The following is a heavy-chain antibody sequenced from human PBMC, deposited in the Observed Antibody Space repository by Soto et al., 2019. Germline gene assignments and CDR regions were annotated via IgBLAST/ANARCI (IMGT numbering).Heavy chain of an antibody. CDR2: ISSSSSTI. J-gene: IGHJ4*02. CDR1: GFTFSNYG. Sequence: EVQLVESGGGLVQPGGSLRLSCVASGFTFSNYGMNCVRQAPGKGLEWVSHISSSSSTIYYAESVKGRFTISRDNAKNSLYLQMSSLRGEDTAVYYCASSFITTVGTTGWGQGTLVTVSS. D-gene: IGHD1-1*01. CDR3: ASSFITTVGTTG. V-gene: IGHV3-48*01.